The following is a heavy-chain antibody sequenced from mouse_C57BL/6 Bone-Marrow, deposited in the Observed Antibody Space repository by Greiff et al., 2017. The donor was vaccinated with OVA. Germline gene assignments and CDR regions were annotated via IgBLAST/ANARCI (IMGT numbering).Heavy chain of an antibody. CDR2: ISSGSSTI. CDR1: GFTFSDYG. J-gene: IGHJ2*01. V-gene: IGHV5-17*01. Sequence: EVMLVESGGGLVKPGGSLKLSCAASGFTFSDYGMHWVRQAPEKGLEWVAYISSGSSTIYYADTVKGRFTISRDNAKNTLFLQMTSLRSEDTAIYYCASSNPYYYGSSLDYWGQGTTLTVSS. CDR3: ASSNPYYYGSSLDY. D-gene: IGHD1-1*01.